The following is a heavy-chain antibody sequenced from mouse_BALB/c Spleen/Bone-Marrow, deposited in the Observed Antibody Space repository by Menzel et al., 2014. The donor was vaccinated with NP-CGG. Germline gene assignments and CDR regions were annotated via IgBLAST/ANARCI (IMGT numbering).Heavy chain of an antibody. CDR2: ISNGGGST. CDR3: ARRGWYYAMDY. V-gene: IGHV5-12*02. D-gene: IGHD2-3*01. CDR1: GFTFSDYY. Sequence: EVKLMESGGGLVQPGGSLKLSCATSGFTFSDYYMCWVRQTPEKRLEWVAYISNGGGSTYYPDTVKGRFTISRDNAKNTLYLQMSRLKSEDTAMYYCARRGWYYAMDYWGQGTSVTVSS. J-gene: IGHJ4*01.